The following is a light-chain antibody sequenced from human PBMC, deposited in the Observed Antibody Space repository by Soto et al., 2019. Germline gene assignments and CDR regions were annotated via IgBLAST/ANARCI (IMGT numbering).Light chain of an antibody. CDR1: SSDVGGYNY. J-gene: IGLJ1*01. CDR3: SSYTGSGINDV. Sequence: QSALTQPASVSGSPGQSITISCTGTSSDVGGYNYVSWYQQHPGKAPKLMIYEVSNRPSGVSNRFSGSKSGNTASLTISGLQAEDEADYYCSSYTGSGINDVFGSGTKVTVL. CDR2: EVS. V-gene: IGLV2-14*01.